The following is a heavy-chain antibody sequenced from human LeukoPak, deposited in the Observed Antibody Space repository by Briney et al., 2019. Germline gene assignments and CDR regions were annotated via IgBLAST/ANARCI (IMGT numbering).Heavy chain of an antibody. CDR3: AREGSPGTLDY. Sequence: GGSLRLSCAASGFTFNGYSMHWVRQAPGREPEYISAISGNGDTTYYANSVNGRFTISRENSKNTLYLQMGSLRVDDRALYYCAREGSPGTLDYWGQGTLVTVSS. J-gene: IGHJ4*02. CDR1: GFTFNGYS. CDR2: ISGNGDTT. D-gene: IGHD1-26*01. V-gene: IGHV3-64*01.